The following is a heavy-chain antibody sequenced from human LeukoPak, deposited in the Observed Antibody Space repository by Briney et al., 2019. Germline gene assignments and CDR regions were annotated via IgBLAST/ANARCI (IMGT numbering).Heavy chain of an antibody. Sequence: GASVKVPCKASGYTFTSYGISWVRQAPGQGLEWMGWISAYNGNTNYAQKLQGRVTMTTDTSTSTACMELRSLRSDDTAVYYCARDLGIAVAGTVVDYWGQGTLVTVSS. CDR1: GYTFTSYG. V-gene: IGHV1-18*01. J-gene: IGHJ4*02. D-gene: IGHD6-19*01. CDR3: ARDLGIAVAGTVVDY. CDR2: ISAYNGNT.